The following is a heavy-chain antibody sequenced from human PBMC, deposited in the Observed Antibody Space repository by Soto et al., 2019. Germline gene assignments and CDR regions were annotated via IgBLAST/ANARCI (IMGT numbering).Heavy chain of an antibody. CDR1: GFTFSSYA. CDR3: AKASTYEYIWGSYRYYFDY. CDR2: ISGSGDRT. D-gene: IGHD3-16*02. V-gene: IGHV3-23*01. J-gene: IGHJ4*02. Sequence: PGGSLRLSCAASGFTFSSYAMSWVRQSPGKGLEWVSGISGSGDRTHYADSQKGRFTISRGNFKDTLHLQINSLRAKDTAIDYCAKASTYEYIWGSYRYYFDYGGQGTLVTSPQ.